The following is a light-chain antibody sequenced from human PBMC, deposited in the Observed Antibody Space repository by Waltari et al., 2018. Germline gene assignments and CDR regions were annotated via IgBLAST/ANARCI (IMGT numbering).Light chain of an antibody. CDR3: SSYTSTNTVI. CDR2: DVT. Sequence: QSALTQPASVSGSPGQSITISCTGTSSDIGGYNYVSWYQQPPGKAPKLMIFDVTKRPSGVSYRFPASKSGNTASRTISGLHTDDESDYYCSSYTSTNTVIFGGGTKVTVL. J-gene: IGLJ2*01. CDR1: SSDIGGYNY. V-gene: IGLV2-14*03.